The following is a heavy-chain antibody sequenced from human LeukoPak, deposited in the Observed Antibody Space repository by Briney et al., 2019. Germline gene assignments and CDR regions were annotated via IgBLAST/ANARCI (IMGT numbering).Heavy chain of an antibody. J-gene: IGHJ4*02. CDR1: GGSISSSSYY. Sequence: SETLSLTCTVSGGSISSSSYYWGWIRQPPGKGLEWIGSIYYSGSTYYNPSLKSRVTISVDTSKNQFSLKLSSVTAADTAVYYCARDSSPGYWGQGTLVTVSS. V-gene: IGHV4-39*02. CDR3: ARDSSPGY. CDR2: IYYSGST. D-gene: IGHD2-2*01.